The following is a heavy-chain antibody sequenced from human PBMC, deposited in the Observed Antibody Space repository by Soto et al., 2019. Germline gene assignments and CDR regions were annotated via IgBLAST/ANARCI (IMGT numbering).Heavy chain of an antibody. CDR1: GVTLTNVW. V-gene: IGHV3-23*05. Sequence: GGSLRLSCEVSGVTLTNVWMNWVRQAPGKGLEWVSTIDNSGGITYYADSVKGRFTISRDNSKNTLYLQMNSLRAEDTAVYYCAKGGYNYGFLFDCWGQGTLVTVSS. J-gene: IGHJ4*02. D-gene: IGHD5-18*01. CDR2: IDNSGGIT. CDR3: AKGGYNYGFLFDC.